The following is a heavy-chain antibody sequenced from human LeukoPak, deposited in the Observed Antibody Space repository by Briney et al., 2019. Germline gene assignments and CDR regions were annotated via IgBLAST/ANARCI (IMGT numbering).Heavy chain of an antibody. D-gene: IGHD3-16*02. Sequence: PGGSLRLSCAASGFTFSSYSMNWVRQAPGKGLEWVSSISSSSSYIYYADSVKGRFTISRDNAKNSLYLQMNSLRAEDTAVYYCARGDYDYVWGSYRYLSLWGQGTLVTVSS. CDR2: ISSSSSYI. V-gene: IGHV3-21*01. CDR3: ARGDYDYVWGSYRYLSL. CDR1: GFTFSSYS. J-gene: IGHJ4*02.